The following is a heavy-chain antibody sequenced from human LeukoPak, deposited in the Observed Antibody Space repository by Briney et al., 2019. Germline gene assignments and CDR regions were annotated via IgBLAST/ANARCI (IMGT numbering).Heavy chain of an antibody. D-gene: IGHD5-24*01. CDR1: GFTFSDYS. J-gene: IGHJ4*02. CDR2: IGIDSGNT. V-gene: IGHV3-48*01. CDR3: ARDYKYAFDN. Sequence: GGSLRLSCAASGFTFSDYSMNWVGQAPGKGLEWISYIGIDSGNTNYADSVKGRFTISGDKAKNSLYLQMNSLRVEDTAVYYCARDYKYAFDNWGQGTLVTVSS.